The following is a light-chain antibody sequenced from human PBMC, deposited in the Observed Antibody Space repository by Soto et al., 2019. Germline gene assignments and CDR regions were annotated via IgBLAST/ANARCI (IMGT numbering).Light chain of an antibody. CDR2: GAS. J-gene: IGKJ2*01. Sequence: EIVLTQSPGTLSLSPGERATLSCRASQSVSSNYLAWYQQKPGQAPRLVIYGASNRATGIPDRFSGSGSGTDFTLTINSLEPEDFAVYYCQQYGSSPPYTFGQGTKLYIK. V-gene: IGKV3-20*01. CDR1: QSVSSNY. CDR3: QQYGSSPPYT.